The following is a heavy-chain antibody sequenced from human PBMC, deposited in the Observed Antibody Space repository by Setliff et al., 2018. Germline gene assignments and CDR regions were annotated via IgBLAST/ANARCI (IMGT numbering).Heavy chain of an antibody. V-gene: IGHV4-4*02. J-gene: IGHJ4*02. CDR2: IYHSGTT. D-gene: IGHD6-6*01. CDR3: ARGRNIAARLLDS. Sequence: PSETLSLTCAVSGGSISSPNWWNWVRQPPGKGLEWIGEIYHSGTTNYNPSLKSRVTISIDTSRDQFSLKLISMIAADTAVYYCARGRNIAARLLDSWGQGTLVTVSS. CDR1: GGSISSPNW.